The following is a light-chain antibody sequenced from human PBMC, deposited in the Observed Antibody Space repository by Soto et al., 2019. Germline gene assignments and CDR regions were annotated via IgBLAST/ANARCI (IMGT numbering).Light chain of an antibody. CDR1: QSVSSY. V-gene: IGKV3-15*01. J-gene: IGKJ5*01. CDR3: QQYHNWPIT. CDR2: DAS. Sequence: EIVLTQSPATLSLSPGERATLSCRASQSVSSYLAWYQQKPGQAPRILMYDASTRATGISARFSGSGSGTEFTLTISSLQSEDFAVYYCQQYHNWPITFGQGTRLEI.